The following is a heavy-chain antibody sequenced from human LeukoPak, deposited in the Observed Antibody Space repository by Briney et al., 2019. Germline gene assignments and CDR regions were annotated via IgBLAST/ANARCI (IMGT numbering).Heavy chain of an antibody. CDR2: INYSGST. V-gene: IGHV4-34*01. CDR1: GGSFSG. Sequence: PSETLSLTCAVHGGSFSGSWIRQPPGRGLEWIGEINYSGSTNYNPSLKSRVTISIDTSKNQFSLKLSSVTAADTAVYYWSRVLGGTPTTTPPYYYYYYMDVWGEGTTVTVSS. CDR3: SRVLGGTPTTTPPYYYYYYMDV. D-gene: IGHD1-1*01. J-gene: IGHJ6*03.